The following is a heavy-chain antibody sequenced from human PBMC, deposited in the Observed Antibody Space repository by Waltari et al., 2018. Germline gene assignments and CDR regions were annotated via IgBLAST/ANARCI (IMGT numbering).Heavy chain of an antibody. D-gene: IGHD1-1*01. V-gene: IGHV1-46*01. CDR1: GYRFTGYF. CDR2: SNTTGTWT. CDR3: ARDNSSDDLNWWFDP. J-gene: IGHJ5*02. Sequence: QAQLEQSATEVKKPGASVKLSCKASGYRFTGYFMHWVRRVPGQGLEWMGISNTTGTWTADADNCQGRLSLARDTSTQTDYMELSSLTSEDTALYYCARDNSSDDLNWWFDPWGQGTLVTVSS.